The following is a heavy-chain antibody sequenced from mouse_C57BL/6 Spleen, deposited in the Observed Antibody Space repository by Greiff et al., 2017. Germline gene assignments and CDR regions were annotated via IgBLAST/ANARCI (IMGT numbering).Heavy chain of an antibody. CDR2: IDPSDSET. CDR3: ARKDDYDIYAMDY. D-gene: IGHD2-4*01. V-gene: IGHV1-52*01. Sequence: VQLQQSGAELVRPGSSVKLSCKASGYTFTSYWMHWVKQRPIQGLEWIGNIDPSDSETHYNQKFKDKATLTVDKSSSTAYMQLSSLTSEDSAVYYCARKDDYDIYAMDYWGQGTSVTVSS. J-gene: IGHJ4*01. CDR1: GYTFTSYW.